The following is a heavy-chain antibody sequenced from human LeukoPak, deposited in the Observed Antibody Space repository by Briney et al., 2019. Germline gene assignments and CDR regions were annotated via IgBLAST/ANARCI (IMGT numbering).Heavy chain of an antibody. CDR2: IYSSGSI. CDR1: GVSISNYY. CDR3: ARVYGYGFYYMDV. D-gene: IGHD5-18*01. V-gene: IGHV4-59*01. J-gene: IGHJ6*03. Sequence: SETLSLTCTVSGVSISNYYWSWIRQPPGEGLEWIAYIYSSGSINYNPSLKSRVTISVDTSKNRFSLNLSSVTAADTAVYYCARVYGYGFYYMDVWGKGTTVTVSS.